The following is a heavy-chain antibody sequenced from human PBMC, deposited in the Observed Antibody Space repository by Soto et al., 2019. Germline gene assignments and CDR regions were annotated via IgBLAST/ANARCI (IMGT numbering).Heavy chain of an antibody. D-gene: IGHD6-13*01. J-gene: IGHJ6*02. CDR2: ISSSSSYI. CDR3: ARDEGSSWYWTSRYSGMDV. Sequence: PGGSLRLSCAASGFTFSSYSMNWVRQAPGKGLEWVSSISSSSSYIYYADSVKGRFTISRDNAKNSLYLQMNSLRAEDTAVYYCARDEGSSWYWTSRYSGMDVWGQGTTVTVSS. CDR1: GFTFSSYS. V-gene: IGHV3-21*01.